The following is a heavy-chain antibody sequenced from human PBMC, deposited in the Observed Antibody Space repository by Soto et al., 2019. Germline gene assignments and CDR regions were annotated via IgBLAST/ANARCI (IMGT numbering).Heavy chain of an antibody. J-gene: IGHJ6*02. CDR1: GYSFTSYW. CDR3: ARAGHAIKYYYYGMDV. Sequence: LGESLKISCKGSGYSFTSYWISWVRQMPGKGLEWMGRIDPSDSYTNYSPSFQGHVTISADKSISTAYLQWSSLKASDTAMYYCARAGHAIKYYYYGMDVWGQGTKVTVSS. V-gene: IGHV5-10-1*01. CDR2: IDPSDSYT. D-gene: IGHD1-1*01.